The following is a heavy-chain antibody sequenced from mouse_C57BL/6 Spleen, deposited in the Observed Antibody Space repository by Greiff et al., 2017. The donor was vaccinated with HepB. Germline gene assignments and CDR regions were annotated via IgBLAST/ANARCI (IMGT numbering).Heavy chain of an antibody. V-gene: IGHV5-12*01. J-gene: IGHJ3*01. CDR1: GFTFSDYY. Sequence: DVQLVESGGGLVQPGGSLKLSCAASGFTFSDYYMYWVRQTPEKRLEWVAYISNGGGSTYYPDTVKGRFTISRDNAKNTLYLQMSRLKSEDTAMYYCARHEGLRPFAYWGQGTLVTVSA. D-gene: IGHD2-4*01. CDR3: ARHEGLRPFAY. CDR2: ISNGGGST.